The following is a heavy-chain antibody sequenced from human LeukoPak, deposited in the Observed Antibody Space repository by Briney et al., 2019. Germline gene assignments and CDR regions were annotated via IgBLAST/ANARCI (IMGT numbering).Heavy chain of an antibody. V-gene: IGHV3-23*01. CDR1: GFTLSSYA. J-gene: IGHJ4*02. Sequence: GGSLRLSCAASGFTLSSYAMSWVRQAPGRGLEWVSAISGSGGSTYYADSVKGRFTISRDNSKNTLYLQMNSLRAEDTAVYYCAKDLDDFWSDLVDYWGQGTLVTVSS. D-gene: IGHD3-3*01. CDR3: AKDLDDFWSDLVDY. CDR2: ISGSGGST.